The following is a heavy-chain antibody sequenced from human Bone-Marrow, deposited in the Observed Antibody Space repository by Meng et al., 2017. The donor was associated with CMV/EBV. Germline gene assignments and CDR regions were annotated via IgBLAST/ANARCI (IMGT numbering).Heavy chain of an antibody. CDR1: GFTVSSNY. J-gene: IGHJ6*01. CDR3: TGETGGRVFGMDV. V-gene: IGHV3-53*01. Sequence: GESLKISCADSGFTVSSNYRSWVRQAPGKGLEWVSKIYSGARTNYADSVKGRFTISRDNSKNTLWLQMNSLRAEDTAVYYCTGETGGRVFGMDVWGQGTTVTGYS. D-gene: IGHD2-15*01. CDR2: IYSGART.